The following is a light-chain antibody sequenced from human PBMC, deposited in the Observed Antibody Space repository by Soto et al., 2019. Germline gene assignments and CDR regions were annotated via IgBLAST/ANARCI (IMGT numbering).Light chain of an antibody. Sequence: QSALTQPASVSGSPGQSITISCTGASTDVGGYKFLSWYQQHPGKAPKLMIYDLSNRPSGVSNRFSGSKSGNTASLTISGLQPEDEAYYYCSSYTSTSTVWVFGGGTKLTVL. CDR3: SSYTSTSTVWV. CDR2: DLS. CDR1: STDVGGYKF. J-gene: IGLJ3*02. V-gene: IGLV2-14*01.